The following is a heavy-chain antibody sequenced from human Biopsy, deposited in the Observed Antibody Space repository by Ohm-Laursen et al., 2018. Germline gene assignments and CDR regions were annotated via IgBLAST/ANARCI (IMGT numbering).Heavy chain of an antibody. CDR2: NIPILGTG. D-gene: IGHD3-9*01. V-gene: IGHV1-69*06. CDR3: ATKLTGYFHH. CDR1: GGTFSNYG. J-gene: IGHJ1*01. Sequence: SVKVSCKSPGGTFSNYGGNWVRQAPGQGLEWLGGNIPILGTGNYAQKFQDRVTVAADTSTSTATMELRSLRSDDTAVYYCATKLTGYFHHWGQGTLVIVSS.